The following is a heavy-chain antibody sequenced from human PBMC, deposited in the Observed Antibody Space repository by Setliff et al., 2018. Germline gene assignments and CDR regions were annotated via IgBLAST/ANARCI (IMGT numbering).Heavy chain of an antibody. Sequence: ASVKVSCKVSGYTLTSYYMHWVRQAPGQGLEWMGIINPSGGSTSYAQKFQGRVTMTRDTSTSTVYMELSSLRSEDTAVYYCARDRGYDGSGYFPWGQGTLVTVSS. CDR3: ARDRGYDGSGYFP. CDR1: GYTLTSYY. CDR2: INPSGGST. V-gene: IGHV1-46*01. J-gene: IGHJ5*02. D-gene: IGHD3-22*01.